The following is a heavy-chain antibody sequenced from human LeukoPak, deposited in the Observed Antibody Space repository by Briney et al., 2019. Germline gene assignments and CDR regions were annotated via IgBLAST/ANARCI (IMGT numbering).Heavy chain of an antibody. CDR2: IYYSGTN. J-gene: IGHJ4*02. Sequence: PSETLSLTCSVSGSSINSNSHQWDWIRQAPGMGLEWIGNIYYSGTNSYNPSLKSRVTISVDTSKNHFSLRLTSVTAADTAVYYCARRGDISTDYAFDYWGQGTLVTVSS. D-gene: IGHD3-9*01. V-gene: IGHV4-39*02. CDR3: ARRGDISTDYAFDY. CDR1: GSSINSNSHQ.